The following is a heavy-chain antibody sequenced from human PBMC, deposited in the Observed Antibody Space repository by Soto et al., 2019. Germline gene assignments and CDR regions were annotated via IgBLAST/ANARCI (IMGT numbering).Heavy chain of an antibody. CDR2: IYYTGYT. Sequence: PSETLSLTRSVSGGPISSSSYYWGWIRQAPGKGLEWLATIYYTGYTYHNPSLKSHVTISVDTSKDQFSLELTSVTAADTALYYCARSAIATHWFFDLWGRGTLVTVSS. V-gene: IGHV4-39*01. J-gene: IGHJ2*01. D-gene: IGHD5-18*01. CDR3: ARSAIATHWFFDL. CDR1: GGPISSSSYY.